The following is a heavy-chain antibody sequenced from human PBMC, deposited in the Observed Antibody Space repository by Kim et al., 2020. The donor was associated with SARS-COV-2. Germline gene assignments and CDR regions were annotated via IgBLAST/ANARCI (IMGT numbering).Heavy chain of an antibody. CDR2: ISSSDSDI. CDR1: GFTFSSYS. CDR3: ARDPGSSWYHLFDY. V-gene: IGHV3-21*01. Sequence: GGSLRLSCAASGFTFSSYSMNWVRQAPGKGLEWVSSISSSDSDIYYADSVKGRFTISRDNAKNSLYLQMNSLRAEDTAVYYCARDPGSSWYHLFDYWGQGTLVTVSS. D-gene: IGHD6-13*01. J-gene: IGHJ4*02.